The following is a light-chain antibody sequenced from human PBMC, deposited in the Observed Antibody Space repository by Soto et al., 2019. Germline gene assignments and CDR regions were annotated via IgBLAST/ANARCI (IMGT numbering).Light chain of an antibody. V-gene: IGLV1-51*01. CDR1: SSNIGKYY. CDR2: DSN. J-gene: IGLJ1*01. CDR3: GAWDDRLRLYV. Sequence: QSVLTQPPSVSAAPGQTVTISCSGSSSNIGKYYVSWYQQLPGEAPKLLIYDSNKRPSGIPERFSASRSGTSATLGITGLQTGDEADYYCGAWDDRLRLYVFGPGTKVTVL.